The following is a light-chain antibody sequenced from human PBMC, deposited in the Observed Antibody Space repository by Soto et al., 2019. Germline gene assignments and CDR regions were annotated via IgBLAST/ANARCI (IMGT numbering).Light chain of an antibody. Sequence: DIQMTQFPSTLSASVGDAVTITCRASQSVQSFLAWYQQKPGKAPKLLIYLASRLESGVPSRFRGGGSGTDFTLTISSLQPDDFAIYFCQQYNSHSFYSFGQGTKLEVK. J-gene: IGKJ2*03. V-gene: IGKV1-5*03. CDR3: QQYNSHSFYS. CDR1: QSVQSF. CDR2: LAS.